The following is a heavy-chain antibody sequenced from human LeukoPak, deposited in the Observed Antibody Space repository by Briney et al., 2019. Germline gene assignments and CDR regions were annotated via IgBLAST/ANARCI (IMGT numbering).Heavy chain of an antibody. D-gene: IGHD6-25*01. CDR2: INSDGSNT. J-gene: IGHJ6*03. CDR3: ARDQPLRLRQLYYYFMDV. Sequence: GGSLRLSCAASGFTFSSYWMHWVRQAPGKGLVWVSRINSDGSNTSYADPVKGRFTLPRDNAKNTLYLKMNSLRAEDTAVYYCARDQPLRLRQLYYYFMDVWGKGTTVTVSS. V-gene: IGHV3-74*01. CDR1: GFTFSSYW.